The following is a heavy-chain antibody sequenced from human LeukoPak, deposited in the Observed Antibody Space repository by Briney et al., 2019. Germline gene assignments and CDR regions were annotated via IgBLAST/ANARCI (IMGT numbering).Heavy chain of an antibody. D-gene: IGHD3-3*01. J-gene: IGHJ4*02. V-gene: IGHV3-23*01. CDR2: ISGSGGST. CDR3: AKDLPMGLRFLEWSEGTYYFDY. Sequence: GGSLRLSCAASGFTFSSYGMHWVRRAPGKGLEWVSAISGSGGSTYYADSVKGRFTISRDNSKNTLYLQMNSLRAEDTAVYYCAKDLPMGLRFLEWSEGTYYFDYWGQGTLVTVSS. CDR1: GFTFSSYG.